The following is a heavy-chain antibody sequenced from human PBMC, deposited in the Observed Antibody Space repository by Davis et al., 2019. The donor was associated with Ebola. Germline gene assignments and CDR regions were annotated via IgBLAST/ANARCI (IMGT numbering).Heavy chain of an antibody. J-gene: IGHJ5*02. Sequence: AASVKVSCKASGYTSRSYGISWVRQAPGQGLEWMGWINSHNGNTNYAQKLQGRVTMTTDTSTSTAYMELRSLRSDDTAVYYCARDQFQDYSNYAQVRFDPWGQGTLVTVS. CDR3: ARDQFQDYSNYAQVRFDP. V-gene: IGHV1-18*01. CDR1: GYTSRSYG. D-gene: IGHD4-11*01. CDR2: INSHNGNT.